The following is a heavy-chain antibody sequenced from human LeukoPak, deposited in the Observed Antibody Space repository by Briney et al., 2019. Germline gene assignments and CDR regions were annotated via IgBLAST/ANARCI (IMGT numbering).Heavy chain of an antibody. CDR3: ARDNYAGANWFDP. J-gene: IGHJ5*02. V-gene: IGHV1-69*05. D-gene: IGHD1-7*01. CDR2: IIPIFGTA. Sequence: SLKVSCKASGGTFSSYAISWVRQAPGQGLEWMGGIIPIFGTANYAQKFQGRVTITTDESRSTAYMELSSRRSEDTAVYYCARDNYAGANWFDPWGQGTLVTVSS. CDR1: GGTFSSYA.